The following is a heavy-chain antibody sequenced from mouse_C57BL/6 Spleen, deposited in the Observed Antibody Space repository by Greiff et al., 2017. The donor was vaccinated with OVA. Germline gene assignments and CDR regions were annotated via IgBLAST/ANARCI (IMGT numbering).Heavy chain of an antibody. CDR3: ARHIAQANYAMDY. D-gene: IGHD3-2*02. CDR1: GFSLTSYG. Sequence: VKLVESGPGLVAPSPTLSITCTVSGFSLTSYGVHWVRQPPGKGLEWLVVIWSDGSTTYNSPLNSRLSISKDNSKSQVYLKMNSLQTDDTAMYYCARHIAQANYAMDYWGQGTSVTVSS. J-gene: IGHJ4*01. CDR2: IWSDGST. V-gene: IGHV2-6-1*01.